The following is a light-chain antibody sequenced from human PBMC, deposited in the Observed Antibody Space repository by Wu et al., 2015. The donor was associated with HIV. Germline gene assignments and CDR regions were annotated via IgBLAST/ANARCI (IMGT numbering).Light chain of an antibody. CDR3: QQYNDWVT. CDR2: GAS. CDR1: QSVSDN. Sequence: EIVMTQSPATLSVSPGESATLSCRASQSVSDNLAWYQQKPGQAPRLLIHGASTRATGIAARFSGTGSGTEFILTISSIQSEDYGNFLCQQYNDWVTFGQGTRLE. V-gene: IGKV3D-15*01. J-gene: IGKJ5*01.